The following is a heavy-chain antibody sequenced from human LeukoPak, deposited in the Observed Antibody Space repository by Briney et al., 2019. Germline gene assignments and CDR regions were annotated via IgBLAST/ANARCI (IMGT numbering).Heavy chain of an antibody. Sequence: SVKVSCKASGGTFSSYAISWVRQAPGQGLEWMGRIIPILGIANYAQKFQGRVTITADKSTSTAYMELSSLRSEDTAVYYCARGWVDYGSGSYYKKDGWFDFWGQGTLVTVSS. D-gene: IGHD3-10*01. CDR2: IIPILGIA. CDR1: GGTFSSYA. J-gene: IGHJ5*01. V-gene: IGHV1-69*04. CDR3: ARGWVDYGSGSYYKKDGWFDF.